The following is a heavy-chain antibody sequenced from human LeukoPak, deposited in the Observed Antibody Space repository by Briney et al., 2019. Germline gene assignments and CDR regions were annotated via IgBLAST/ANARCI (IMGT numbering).Heavy chain of an antibody. CDR1: GFTFSSLG. CDR3: ARRHSFMTDFDY. J-gene: IGHJ4*02. D-gene: IGHD3-16*01. Sequence: RGGPLRLSCGASGFTFSSLGMSWLRKAPGKGLEGVTNIKQDGSDKYYVDSVRGRFTISRDNAKNSLYLQMNSLRAEDTAVYYCARRHSFMTDFDYWGQGTLVTVSS. CDR2: IKQDGSDK. V-gene: IGHV3-7*01.